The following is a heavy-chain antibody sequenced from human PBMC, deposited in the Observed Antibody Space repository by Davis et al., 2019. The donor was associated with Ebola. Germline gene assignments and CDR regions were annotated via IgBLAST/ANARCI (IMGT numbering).Heavy chain of an antibody. CDR3: ARVNAVTGYSRFDS. V-gene: IGHV3-21*04. CDR1: GFTFSSNS. D-gene: IGHD3-9*01. CDR2: ISSSSNYI. J-gene: IGHJ5*01. Sequence: GESLKISCAASGFTFSSNSMNWVRQAPGKGLEWVSFISSSSNYIYYADSVKGRFTVSRDNAKNSLYLQMNSLRAEDTAFYHCARVNAVTGYSRFDSWGQGTLVTVSS.